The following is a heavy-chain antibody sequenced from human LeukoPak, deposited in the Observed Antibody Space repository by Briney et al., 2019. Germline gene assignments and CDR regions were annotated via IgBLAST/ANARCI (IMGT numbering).Heavy chain of an antibody. D-gene: IGHD2-21*02. CDR2: ISSSGSTI. CDR1: GFTFSSYE. Sequence: PGGSLRLSCAASGFTFSSYEMNWVRQAPGKGLEWVSYISSSGSTIYYADSVKGRFTVSRDNSKNTLYVQMKSLRAEDTAVYYYAKDFVVVPGNVNYFDYWGQGTLVTVSS. CDR3: AKDFVVVPGNVNYFDY. V-gene: IGHV3-48*03. J-gene: IGHJ4*02.